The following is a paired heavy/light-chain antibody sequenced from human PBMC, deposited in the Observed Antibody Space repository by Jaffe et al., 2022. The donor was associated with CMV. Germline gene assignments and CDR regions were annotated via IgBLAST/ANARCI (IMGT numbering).Heavy chain of an antibody. CDR1: GGSLSNYY. D-gene: IGHD2-21*01. CDR3: AREARVAYGVALPSQRVYYLDV. V-gene: IGHV4-34*02. Sequence: QVQLQQWGAGLLKPSETLSLTCAVYGGSLSNYYWSWIRQSPGKGLEWIGEVYHRGSTNYNPSFNSRVTMAVDTSKNQFSLTLTSLTAADTAVYYCAREARVAYGVALPSQRVYYLDVWGKGTTVTVSS. CDR2: VYHRGST. J-gene: IGHJ6*03.
Light chain of an antibody. J-gene: IGKJ1*01. V-gene: IGKV1-39*01. CDR3: QHSYSVPRT. Sequence: DIQMTQSPSSLSASVGDRVTMTCRASQHISGYLNWYQQRPGQAPKLLIYAASSSPSGAPSRFSGSGSGTEFTLTISSLQPEDFATYYCQHSYSVPRTFGQGTKVEIK. CDR2: AAS. CDR1: QHISGY.